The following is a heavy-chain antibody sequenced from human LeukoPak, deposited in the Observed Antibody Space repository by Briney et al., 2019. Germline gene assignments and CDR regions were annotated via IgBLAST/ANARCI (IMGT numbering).Heavy chain of an antibody. CDR1: GFTFSSYS. V-gene: IGHV3-21*01. CDR3: ASYGSGSSPFDY. J-gene: IGHJ4*02. Sequence: GGSLRLSCAASGFTFSSYSMNWVRQAPGKGLEWVSSISSSSSYIYYADSVKGRFTISRDNAKNSLYLQMNSLRAEDTAVYYCASYGSGSSPFDYWGQGTLVTVSS. D-gene: IGHD3-10*01. CDR2: ISSSSSYI.